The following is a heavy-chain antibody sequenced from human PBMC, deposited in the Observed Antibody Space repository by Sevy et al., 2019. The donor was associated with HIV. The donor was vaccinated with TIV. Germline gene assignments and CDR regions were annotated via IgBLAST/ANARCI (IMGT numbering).Heavy chain of an antibody. Sequence: GGSLRLSCKPSGFTFTSYAMNWVRQAPEKGLEWISTIYGSGGVTYYADSVKGRFTISRDKSKNTLYLQMNSLRTEDTALYYCAGGRYDSSGSFDALDIWGQGTMVTVSS. V-gene: IGHV3-23*01. D-gene: IGHD3-22*01. CDR3: AGGRYDSSGSFDALDI. J-gene: IGHJ3*02. CDR2: IYGSGGVT. CDR1: GFTFTSYA.